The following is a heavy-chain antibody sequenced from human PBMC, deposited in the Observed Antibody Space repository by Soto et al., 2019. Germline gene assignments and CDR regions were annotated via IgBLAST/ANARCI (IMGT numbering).Heavy chain of an antibody. CDR2: IYPGDSDT. V-gene: IGHV5-51*01. D-gene: IGHD3-3*01. J-gene: IGHJ6*02. Sequence: GESLPLSCKGSGYSFTSYWIGWVRQMPGKGLEWMGIIYPGDSDTRYSPSFQGQVTISADKSISTAYLQWSSLKASDTAMYYCPRQAPRYYDFWCGYYRPPYGMDVWGQGTTVTVYS. CDR3: PRQAPRYYDFWCGYYRPPYGMDV. CDR1: GYSFTSYW.